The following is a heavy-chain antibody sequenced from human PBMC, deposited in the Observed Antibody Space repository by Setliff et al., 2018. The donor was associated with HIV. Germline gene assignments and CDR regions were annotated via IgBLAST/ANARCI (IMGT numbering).Heavy chain of an antibody. D-gene: IGHD3-3*01. Sequence: SETLSLTCAVYGGSFSNYYWTWRRQTPGEGLEWIGEIDHSGSTKYNPSLKSRVAISVDTSKDQFSLKVNSVTAADTAICYCARGRQFTFWSAYMHMDVWGKGTSVTVSS. V-gene: IGHV4-34*01. CDR2: IDHSGST. CDR1: GGSFSNYY. CDR3: ARGRQFTFWSAYMHMDV. J-gene: IGHJ6*03.